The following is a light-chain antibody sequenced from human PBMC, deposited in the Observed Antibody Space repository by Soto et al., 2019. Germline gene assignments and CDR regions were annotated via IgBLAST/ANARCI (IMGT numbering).Light chain of an antibody. CDR1: QSVSNKY. CDR3: QQYGSSPPYT. J-gene: IGKJ2*01. CDR2: GSS. Sequence: EVVLTQSPGTLSLSPGERATLSCRASQSVSNKYLAWYQQKPGQAPRLLIFGSSDRATGIPDRFSGSGSGTDFSLTISGLEPEDFAVYYCQQYGSSPPYTFGQGTKLEIK. V-gene: IGKV3-20*01.